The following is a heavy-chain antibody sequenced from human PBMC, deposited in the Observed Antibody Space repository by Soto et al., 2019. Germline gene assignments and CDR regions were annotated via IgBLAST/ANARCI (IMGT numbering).Heavy chain of an antibody. J-gene: IGHJ6*02. CDR1: GGTFSSYA. D-gene: IGHD5-12*01. CDR2: IIPIFGTA. CDR3: ARHSGYDYYYYGMDV. V-gene: IGHV1-69*13. Sequence: SVKVSCKASGGTFSSYAISWVRQAPGQGLEWMGGIIPIFGTANYAQKFQGRVTITADESTSTAYMGLSSLRSEDTAVYYCARHSGYDYYYYGMDVWGQGTTVTVSS.